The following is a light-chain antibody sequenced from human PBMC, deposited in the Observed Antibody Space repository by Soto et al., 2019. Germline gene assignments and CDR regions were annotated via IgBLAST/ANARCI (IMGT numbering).Light chain of an antibody. CDR2: DAS. CDR1: QSVSSY. Sequence: EIVLTQSPATLSLSPGERATLSCRASQSVSSYLAWYQQKPGQAPRLLIYDASNRATGIPARFSGSGSGTDFTLTISSLEPEDFAVYYCQQRSNWPPHETFGQGTKVDIK. J-gene: IGKJ1*01. V-gene: IGKV3-11*01. CDR3: QQRSNWPPHET.